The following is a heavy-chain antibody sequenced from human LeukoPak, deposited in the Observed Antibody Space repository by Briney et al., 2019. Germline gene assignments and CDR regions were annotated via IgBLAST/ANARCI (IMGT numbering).Heavy chain of an antibody. CDR3: ARARYSSSFHDY. Sequence: GSSVKVSCKASGGTFSSYAISWVRQAPGQGLEWMGWINPNSGGTNYAQKFQGRVTMTRDTSISTAYMELRRLRSDDTAVYYCARARYSSSFHDYWGQGTLVTVSS. CDR2: INPNSGGT. V-gene: IGHV1-2*02. J-gene: IGHJ4*02. D-gene: IGHD6-13*01. CDR1: GGTFSSYA.